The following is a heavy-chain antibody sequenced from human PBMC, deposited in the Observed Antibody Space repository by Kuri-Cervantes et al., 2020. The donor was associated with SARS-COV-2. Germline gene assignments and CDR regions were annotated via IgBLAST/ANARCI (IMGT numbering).Heavy chain of an antibody. J-gene: IGHJ4*02. CDR3: ARAEWGLIDY. CDR1: GFTFSSYW. V-gene: IGHV3-7*01. CDR2: IKQDGSEK. Sequence: ETLSLTCAASGFTFSSYWMSWVRQAPGKGLEWVANIKQDGSEKYYVDSVKGRFTISRDNAKNLLYLQMNSLRAEDTAVYYCARAEWGLIDYWGQGTLVTVSS. D-gene: IGHD1-26*01.